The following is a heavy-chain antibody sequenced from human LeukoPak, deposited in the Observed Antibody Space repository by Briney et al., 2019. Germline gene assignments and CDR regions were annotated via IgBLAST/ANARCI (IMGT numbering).Heavy chain of an antibody. CDR2: INWNGGST. Sequence: GGSLRLSCAASGFTFDDYGMNWVRQAPGKGLEWVSGINWNGGSTGYADPVKGRFTISRDNAKNALYVQMNSLRAEDTAFYYCARGPYYYDSSGPHYWGQGTLVTVSS. D-gene: IGHD3-22*01. CDR1: GFTFDDYG. CDR3: ARGPYYYDSSGPHY. J-gene: IGHJ4*02. V-gene: IGHV3-20*04.